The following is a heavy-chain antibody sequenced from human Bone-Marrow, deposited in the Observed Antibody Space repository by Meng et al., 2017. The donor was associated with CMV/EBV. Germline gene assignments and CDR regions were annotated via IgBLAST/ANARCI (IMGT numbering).Heavy chain of an antibody. V-gene: IGHV1-8*01. J-gene: IGHJ4*02. CDR2: MNPNSGNT. CDR3: AKDYIVRGGLFDY. Sequence: ASVKVSCKASGYTFTSYDINWVRQATGQGLEWMGWMNPNSGNTGYAQKFQGRVTMTRNTSISTAYMELSSLRSEDTAVYYCAKDYIVRGGLFDYWGQGTLVTVSS. CDR1: GYTFTSYD. D-gene: IGHD2-8*01.